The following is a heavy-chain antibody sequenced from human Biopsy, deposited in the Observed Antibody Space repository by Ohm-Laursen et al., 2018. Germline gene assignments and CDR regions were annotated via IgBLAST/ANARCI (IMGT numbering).Heavy chain of an antibody. Sequence: SVKVYCKASAYSFGDHRIHWVRQAPGQGLEWMGWMNPNSGNTGYAQKFQGRVTMTRNTSISTAYMELSSLTSVDTAVYYCARDFNYDGGGSFNFDYWGQGTLVTVSS. CDR2: MNPNSGNT. CDR1: AYSFGDHR. CDR3: ARDFNYDGGGSFNFDY. D-gene: IGHD3-22*01. V-gene: IGHV1-8*02. J-gene: IGHJ4*02.